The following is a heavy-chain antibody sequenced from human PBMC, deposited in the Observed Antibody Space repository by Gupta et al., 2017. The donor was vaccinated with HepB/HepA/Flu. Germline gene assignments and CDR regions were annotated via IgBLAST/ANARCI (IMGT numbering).Heavy chain of an antibody. CDR2: INPYNGDT. D-gene: IGHD1-26*01. CDR1: GYTFSAYF. V-gene: IGHV1-2*02. CDR3: ARVGRGSYDF. Sequence: QVQLVQSAAEVKKPGASLKVSCKASGYTFSAYFIHWVRQAPGQRLEWRGWINPYNGDTKYTQKFQGRVTLTSDTSINTAFMEVDRLRSDDTAVYFCARVGRGSYDFWGQGTLVTVSS. J-gene: IGHJ4*02.